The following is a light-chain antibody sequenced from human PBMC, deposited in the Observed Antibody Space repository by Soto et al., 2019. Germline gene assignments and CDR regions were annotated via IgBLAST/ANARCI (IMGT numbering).Light chain of an antibody. CDR1: QSVSSSY. J-gene: IGKJ5*01. CDR3: QHYGTSQIT. CDR2: GAS. V-gene: IGKV3-20*01. Sequence: DIVLTQSTGTLSLSPGERATLSCRSSQSVSSSYLAWYQQKPGQAPRLLIYGASSRATGITDRFSGSGSGTDFTLTISRLEPEDFAVYYCQHYGTSQITFGQGTRLDIK.